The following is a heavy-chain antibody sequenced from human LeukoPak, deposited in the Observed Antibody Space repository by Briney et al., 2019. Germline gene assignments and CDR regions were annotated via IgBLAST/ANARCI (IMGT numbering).Heavy chain of an antibody. Sequence: GGSLRLSCAASGFTFSSYSMNWVRQAPGKGLEWVSSISSSSSYICYADSLKGRFTISRDNAKNSLYLQMNSLRAEDTAVYYCARDPYSGLFDYWGQGTLVTVSS. CDR1: GFTFSSYS. CDR2: ISSSSSYI. D-gene: IGHD4-11*01. V-gene: IGHV3-21*01. J-gene: IGHJ4*02. CDR3: ARDPYSGLFDY.